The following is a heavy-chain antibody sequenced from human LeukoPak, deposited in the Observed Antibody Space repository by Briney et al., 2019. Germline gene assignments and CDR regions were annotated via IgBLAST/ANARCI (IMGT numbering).Heavy chain of an antibody. V-gene: IGHV3-23*01. Sequence: GGSLRLSCEASGFTFNNFALSWVRQAPGKGLQWVSGISGSGGTTFYADSVTGRFTISRDNSKNTIYLQMNSLRAEDTAVYFCAKDRREHLLRPVCFDSWGKGDPGHRLL. CDR3: AKDRREHLLRPVCFDS. J-gene: IGHJ4*02. D-gene: IGHD1-26*01. CDR2: ISGSGGTT. CDR1: GFTFNNFA.